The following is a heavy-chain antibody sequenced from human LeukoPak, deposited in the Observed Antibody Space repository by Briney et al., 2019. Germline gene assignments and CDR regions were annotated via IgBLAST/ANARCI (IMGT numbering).Heavy chain of an antibody. CDR3: AKTTTGYSSGRYPAWPIDY. J-gene: IGHJ4*02. Sequence: GGSLRLSCAASGFTFGSYAMYWVRQAPGKGLKWVSGIFGSGGSAHYADSVKGRFTVSRDNSKNTVYLLMDSLRVEDTAIYYCAKTTTGYSSGRYPAWPIDYWGQGTLVTVSS. V-gene: IGHV3-23*01. D-gene: IGHD6-19*01. CDR2: IFGSGGSA. CDR1: GFTFGSYA.